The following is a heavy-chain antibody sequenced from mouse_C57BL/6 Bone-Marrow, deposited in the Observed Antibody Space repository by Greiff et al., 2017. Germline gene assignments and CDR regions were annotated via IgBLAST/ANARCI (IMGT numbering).Heavy chain of an antibody. J-gene: IGHJ4*01. CDR3: VSYYSNLDYAMDY. CDR1: GFSFNTYA. CDR2: IRSKSNNYAT. V-gene: IGHV10-1*01. D-gene: IGHD2-5*01. Sequence: EVMLVESGGGLVQPKGSLQLSCAASGFSFNTYAMNWVRQAPGKGLEWVARIRSKSNNYATYYADSVKDRFTISRDDSESMLYLQMNNLKTEDTAMYYCVSYYSNLDYAMDYWGQGTSVTVSS.